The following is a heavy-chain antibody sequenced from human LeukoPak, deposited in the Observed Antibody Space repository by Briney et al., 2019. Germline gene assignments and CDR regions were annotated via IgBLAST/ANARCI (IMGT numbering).Heavy chain of an antibody. V-gene: IGHV3-30*02. CDR3: AREPTYSSSWHTTCDY. Sequence: GGSLRLSCAASGFTFSNYGIHWVRQAPGKGLEWVAFIGYDGNKKYYADSVKGRFTISRDNSKNTLYLQMNSLRAEDTAVYYCAREPTYSSSWHTTCDYWGQGTLVTVSS. J-gene: IGHJ4*02. D-gene: IGHD6-13*01. CDR2: IGYDGNKK. CDR1: GFTFSNYG.